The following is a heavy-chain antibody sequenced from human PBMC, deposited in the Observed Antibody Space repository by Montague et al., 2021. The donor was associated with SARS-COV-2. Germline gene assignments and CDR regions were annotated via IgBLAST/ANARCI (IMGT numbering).Heavy chain of an antibody. CDR2: IYYSGST. J-gene: IGHJ2*01. CDR1: GDSISRYY. Sequence: SETLSLTCTVSGDSISRYYWTWIRQPPGKGLEWIGYIYYSGSTNYNPPLKSRVTISVDTSKNQFSLKLSSVTAADTAVYYCARGFRLQLWQTNYYFGLWGRGTLVSVSS. D-gene: IGHD5-18*01. V-gene: IGHV4-59*08. CDR3: ARGFRLQLWQTNYYFGL.